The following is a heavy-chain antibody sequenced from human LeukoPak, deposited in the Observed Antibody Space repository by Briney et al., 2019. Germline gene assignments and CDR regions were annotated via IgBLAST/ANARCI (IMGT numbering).Heavy chain of an antibody. V-gene: IGHV4-39*02. D-gene: IGHD3-22*01. CDR1: GASISSSDSY. CDR2: IYRRGST. Sequence: PSETLSLTCTVSGASISSSDSYWSWIRQPPGKGLEWIGSIYRRGSTSYNPSLKSRVTVSEDMSKNHFSLRLSSVTAADTAVYYCARDKRVYYDSSGYYDAFDIWGQGTMVTVSS. J-gene: IGHJ3*02. CDR3: ARDKRVYYDSSGYYDAFDI.